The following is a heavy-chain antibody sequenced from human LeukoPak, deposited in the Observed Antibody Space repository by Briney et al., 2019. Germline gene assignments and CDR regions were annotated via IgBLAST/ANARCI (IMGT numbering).Heavy chain of an antibody. Sequence: SETLSLTCTVSGGSISSYYWSWIRQPTGKGLEWIGNIQDSGSTNYNPSLKSRVTISVDTSKDQFSLKLSSVTAADTAVYYCARTTGWAYYFDSWGQGALVTVSS. V-gene: IGHV4-59*01. CDR3: ARTTGWAYYFDS. CDR2: IQDSGST. J-gene: IGHJ4*02. D-gene: IGHD1-14*01. CDR1: GGSISSYY.